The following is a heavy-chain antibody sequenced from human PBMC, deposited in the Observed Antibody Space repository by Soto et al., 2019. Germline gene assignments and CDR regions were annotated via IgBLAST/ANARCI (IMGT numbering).Heavy chain of an antibody. CDR1: GGTFSSYA. CDR3: AMKTSRLKLGFYVFDI. CDR2: IIPIFGTA. V-gene: IGHV1-69*13. J-gene: IGHJ3*02. D-gene: IGHD2-2*01. Sequence: GASVKVSCKASGGTFSSYAISWVRQAPGQGLEWMGGIIPIFGTANYAQKFQGRVTITADESTSTAYMELSSLRSEDTAVYYCAMKTSRLKLGFYVFDIWGQGTMVTVSS.